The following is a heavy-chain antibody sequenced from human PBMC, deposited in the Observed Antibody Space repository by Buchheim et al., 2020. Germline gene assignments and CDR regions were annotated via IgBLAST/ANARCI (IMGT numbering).Heavy chain of an antibody. Sequence: EVQLLESGGGLVQPGGSLRLSCAASGFTFSSYAMSWVRQAPGKGLEWVSGISGSGGSTYYADSVKGRFTISRDNSKNTLYLPMNSLRAEDTALYYCAKDQRVDIAMVTGFDYWGQGTL. CDR2: ISGSGGST. CDR3: AKDQRVDIAMVTGFDY. D-gene: IGHD5-18*01. V-gene: IGHV3-23*01. CDR1: GFTFSSYA. J-gene: IGHJ4*02.